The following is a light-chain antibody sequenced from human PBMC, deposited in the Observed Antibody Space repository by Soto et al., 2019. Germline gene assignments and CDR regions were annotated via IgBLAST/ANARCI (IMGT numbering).Light chain of an antibody. Sequence: QSVLTQPASVSRSPGQSITISCTGTSSDVGNYNLVSWYQQHPGKAPKLIIFEDNKRPSRVSDRFSGSKSGNTASLTISGLQAEDEADYHCCSFAGSSTFVIFGGGTKLTVL. V-gene: IGLV2-23*02. CDR2: EDN. CDR3: CSFAGSSTFVI. J-gene: IGLJ2*01. CDR1: SSDVGNYNL.